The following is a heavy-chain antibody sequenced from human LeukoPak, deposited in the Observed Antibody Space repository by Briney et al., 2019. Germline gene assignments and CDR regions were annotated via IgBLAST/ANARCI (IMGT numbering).Heavy chain of an antibody. CDR3: ARGRHRWEKDY. CDR1: GGTFSSYA. D-gene: IGHD1-26*01. CDR2: IIPIFGTA. Sequence: ASVKVSCKASGGTFSSYAISWVRQAPGQGLEWMGGIIPIFGTANCAQKFQGRVTITADESTSTAYMELSSLRSEDTAVYYCARGRHRWEKDYWGQGTLVTVSS. J-gene: IGHJ4*02. V-gene: IGHV1-69*13.